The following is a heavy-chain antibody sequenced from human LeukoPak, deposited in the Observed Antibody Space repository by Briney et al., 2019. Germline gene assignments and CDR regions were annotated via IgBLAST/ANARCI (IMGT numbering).Heavy chain of an antibody. CDR1: GYTFTGYH. V-gene: IGHV1-2*06. CDR2: INPNSGDT. D-gene: IGHD2-2*01. CDR3: ARDYCSSTSCLFDY. Sequence: ASVKVSCRASGYTFTGYHIHWVRQAPGQGLEWTGRINPNSGDTNYAQNFQGRVTMTRDTSINTAYMELSRLRSDDTAVYYCARDYCSSTSCLFDYWGQGTLVTVSS. J-gene: IGHJ4*02.